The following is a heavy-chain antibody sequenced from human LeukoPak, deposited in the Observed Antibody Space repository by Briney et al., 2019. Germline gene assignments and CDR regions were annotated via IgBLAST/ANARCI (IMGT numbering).Heavy chain of an antibody. CDR3: ARSMSVTTRSDFDY. D-gene: IGHD4-17*01. CDR1: GFSFSNFG. J-gene: IGHJ4*02. CDR2: IRYDGSAQ. Sequence: GGSLRLSCGATGFSFSNFGMHWVRQAPGKGLEWVAYIRYDGSAQYYVDSVKGRFTISRDNSKRTLYLQMNSLRAEDTAVYYCARSMSVTTRSDFDYWGQGTLVTVSS. V-gene: IGHV3-30*02.